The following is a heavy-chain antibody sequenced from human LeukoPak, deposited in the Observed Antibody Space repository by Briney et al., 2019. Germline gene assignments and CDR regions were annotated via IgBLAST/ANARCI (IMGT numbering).Heavy chain of an antibody. J-gene: IGHJ6*02. V-gene: IGHV1-69*02. CDR2: IISMLGIT. CDR1: GGTFSSYT. Sequence: SVKVSCTASGGTFSSYTISWVRQAPGQGLEWMGRIISMLGITNYAQKFQGRVTITTDKSTSTAYMEMSSLRSEDTAVYYCARAPASGCSSTSCYDYYYYGMDVWGQGTTVTVSS. D-gene: IGHD2-2*01. CDR3: ARAPASGCSSTSCYDYYYYGMDV.